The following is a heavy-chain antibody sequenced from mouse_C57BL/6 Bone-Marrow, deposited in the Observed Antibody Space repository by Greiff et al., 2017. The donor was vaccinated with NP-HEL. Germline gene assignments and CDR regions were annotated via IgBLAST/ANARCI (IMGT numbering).Heavy chain of an antibody. CDR1: GFTFSSYA. J-gene: IGHJ1*03. D-gene: IGHD1-1*01. V-gene: IGHV5-4*01. CDR3: ARDRGYYGSSFYWYFDV. Sequence: EVKLMESGGGLVKPGGSLKLSCAASGFTFSSYAMSWVRQTPEKRLEWVATISDGGSYTYYPDNVKGRFTISRDNAKNNLYLQMSHLKSEDTAMYYWARDRGYYGSSFYWYFDVWGTGTTVTVSS. CDR2: ISDGGSYT.